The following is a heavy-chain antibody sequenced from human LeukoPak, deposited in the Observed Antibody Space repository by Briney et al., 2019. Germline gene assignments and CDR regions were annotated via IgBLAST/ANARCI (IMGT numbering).Heavy chain of an antibody. D-gene: IGHD6-13*01. CDR2: INSDGSST. Sequence: GGSLRLSCAASGFTFSSYWMHWVRQAPGKGLVWVSRINSDGSSTSYADSVKGQFTISRGNAKNTLYLQMNSLRAEDTAVYYCARAQRKGIAAASVDYWGQGTLVTVSS. CDR3: ARAQRKGIAAASVDY. J-gene: IGHJ4*02. CDR1: GFTFSSYW. V-gene: IGHV3-74*01.